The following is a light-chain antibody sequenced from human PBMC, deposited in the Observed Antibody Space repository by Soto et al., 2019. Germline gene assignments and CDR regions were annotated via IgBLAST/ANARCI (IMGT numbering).Light chain of an antibody. V-gene: IGLV2-14*03. CDR3: VSFTSSGSYV. CDR1: SSDVGAYIY. Sequence: QSALTQPASVSGSPGQSITISCTGTSSDVGAYIYVSWYQQHPGKAPKLMIYDIINRPSGVSNRFSGSKSGNTASLTISGREAEGDADYYCVSFTSSGSYVFGTGTKLTVL. CDR2: DII. J-gene: IGLJ1*01.